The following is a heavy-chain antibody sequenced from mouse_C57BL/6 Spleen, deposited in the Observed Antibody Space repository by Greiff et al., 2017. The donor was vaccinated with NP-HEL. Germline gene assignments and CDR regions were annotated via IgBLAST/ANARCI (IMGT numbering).Heavy chain of an antibody. CDR1: GFTFSSYA. CDR3: TRVDSSGYEAMDY. V-gene: IGHV5-9-1*02. Sequence: EVKVEESGEGLVKPGGSLKLSCAASGFTFSSYAMSWVRQTPEKRLEWVAYISSGGDYIYYADTVKGRFTISRDNARNTLYLQMSSLKSEDTAMYYCTRVDSSGYEAMDYWGQGTSVTVSS. CDR2: ISSGGDYI. D-gene: IGHD3-2*02. J-gene: IGHJ4*01.